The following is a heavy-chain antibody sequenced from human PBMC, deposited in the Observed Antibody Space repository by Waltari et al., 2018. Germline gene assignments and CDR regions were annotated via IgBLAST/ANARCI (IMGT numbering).Heavy chain of an antibody. D-gene: IGHD1-26*01. CDR3: AREPIMGATIRYGMDV. CDR1: GGTFSSYA. J-gene: IGHJ6*02. CDR2: IIPIFGTA. V-gene: IGHV1-69*01. Sequence: QVQLVQSGAEVKKPGSSVKVSCKASGGTFSSYAISRVRPAPGQGLEWMGGIIPIFGTANYAQKFQGRVTITADESTSTAYMELSSLRSEDTAVYYCAREPIMGATIRYGMDVWGQGTTVTVSS.